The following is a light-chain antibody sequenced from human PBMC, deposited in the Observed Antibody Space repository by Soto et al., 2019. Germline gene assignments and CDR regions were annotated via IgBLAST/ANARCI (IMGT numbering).Light chain of an antibody. CDR2: AAS. Sequence: AIQMTQSPSSLSASVGDRVTITCRASQGIRNDLDWYQQKPEKAPKLLIYAASTLQRGVPSRFSGSGSGTDFTLTISSLQPEDFATYYCLQDNNYPLTFGGGTKV. J-gene: IGKJ4*01. V-gene: IGKV1-6*01. CDR3: LQDNNYPLT. CDR1: QGIRND.